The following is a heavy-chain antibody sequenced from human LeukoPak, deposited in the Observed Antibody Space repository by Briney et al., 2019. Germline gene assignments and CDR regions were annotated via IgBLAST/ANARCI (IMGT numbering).Heavy chain of an antibody. CDR1: GGSISSYY. Sequence: SETLSLTCTVSGGSISSYYWSWLRQPPGKGLEWIGYIYYSGSTNYNPSLKSRVTISVDTSKNQFSLKLSSVTAADTAVYYCARERAQPLFYGMDVWGQGTTVTVSS. CDR3: ARERAQPLFYGMDV. D-gene: IGHD2-2*01. J-gene: IGHJ6*02. V-gene: IGHV4-59*01. CDR2: IYYSGST.